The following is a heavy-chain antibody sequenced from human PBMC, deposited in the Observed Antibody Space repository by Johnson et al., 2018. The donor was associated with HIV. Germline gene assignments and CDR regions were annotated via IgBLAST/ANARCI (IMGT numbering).Heavy chain of an antibody. CDR1: GFTLSNAW. Sequence: QLVESGGGLVKPGGSLRLSCAASGFTLSNAWMSWVRQAPGKGLEWVGRIKSKTDGGTTDYAAPVKGSFTISRDDSKNTLYLQMNSLKTEDTAVYYCTTAASSSWYGEDAFDIWGQGTMVTVSS. J-gene: IGHJ3*02. CDR2: IKSKTDGGTT. D-gene: IGHD6-13*01. V-gene: IGHV3-15*01. CDR3: TTAASSSWYGEDAFDI.